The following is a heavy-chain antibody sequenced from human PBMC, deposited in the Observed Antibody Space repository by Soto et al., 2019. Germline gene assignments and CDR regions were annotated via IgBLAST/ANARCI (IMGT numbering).Heavy chain of an antibody. D-gene: IGHD3-22*01. V-gene: IGHV1-18*04. CDR2: INPYNGNR. J-gene: IGHJ5*02. Sequence: QVQLVQSGAEVRKPGASVKVSCQGFGYSFSNYGVHWVRQAPGQGLEWMGWINPYNGNRNYAQKFEDRVTMTSVASTATLYLELRSVNSDDTATYYCTRDRRRGYDNRGFSSWGQGSLVTVSS. CDR3: TRDRRRGYDNRGFSS. CDR1: GYSFSNYG.